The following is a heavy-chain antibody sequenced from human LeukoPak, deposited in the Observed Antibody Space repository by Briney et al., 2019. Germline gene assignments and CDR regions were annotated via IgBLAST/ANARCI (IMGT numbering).Heavy chain of an antibody. Sequence: SETLSLACTVSDASISGYYWSWIRQPPGKGLEWIGSIHFSGSTNYNPSLRSRVTISVDTSKNQLSLKLSSVTAADTAVYYCARDLGGIYFDYWGQGTLVTVSS. CDR3: ARDLGGIYFDY. D-gene: IGHD1-26*01. V-gene: IGHV4-59*01. CDR2: IHFSGST. CDR1: DASISGYY. J-gene: IGHJ4*02.